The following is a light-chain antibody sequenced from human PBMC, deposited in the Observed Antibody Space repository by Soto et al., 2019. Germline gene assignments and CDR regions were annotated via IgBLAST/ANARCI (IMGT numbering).Light chain of an antibody. J-gene: IGKJ1*01. Sequence: EIVLTQSPGTLSLSPGERATLSCRASQSISSTYVAWYQQKPGQAPRLLIYGASSRATGIPDRFSGSGFGTDFTLTISRLEPEDFAVYYCQEYGSSRTFGQGTKVEIK. V-gene: IGKV3-20*01. CDR2: GAS. CDR3: QEYGSSRT. CDR1: QSISSTY.